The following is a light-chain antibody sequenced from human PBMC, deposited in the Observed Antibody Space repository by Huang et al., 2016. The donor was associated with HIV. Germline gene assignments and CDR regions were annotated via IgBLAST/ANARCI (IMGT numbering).Light chain of an antibody. CDR3: QQYNEWPIT. CDR2: GSF. J-gene: IGKJ2*01. Sequence: EKVMTQSPANLSVFRGESATLPCSAIQSMSNNLAWYQQKPGQPPRLVIYGSFITATDFPAWCSGSGAGTEFTLTVNRLQYVDFAVYYCQQYNEWPITFGQGTKVEIK. CDR1: QSMSNN. V-gene: IGKV3-15*01.